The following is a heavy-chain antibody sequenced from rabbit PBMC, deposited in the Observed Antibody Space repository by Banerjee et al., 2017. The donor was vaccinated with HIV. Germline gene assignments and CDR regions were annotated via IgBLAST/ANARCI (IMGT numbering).Heavy chain of an antibody. CDR2: IAGGNSGNT. CDR3: ARDIDTSFKL. CDR1: GADFSSGYW. D-gene: IGHD1-1*01. V-gene: IGHV1S45*01. Sequence: QEQLEESGGGLVKPGGTLTLTCTASGADFSSGYWICWVRQAPGKGLEWIGCIAGGNSGNTHYASWAKGRFTISKTSSTTVTLRTTSLTAADTANYFCARDIDTSFKLWGPGTLVTVS. J-gene: IGHJ4*01.